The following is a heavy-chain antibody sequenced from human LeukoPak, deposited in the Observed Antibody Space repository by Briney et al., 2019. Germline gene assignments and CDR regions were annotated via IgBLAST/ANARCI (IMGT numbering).Heavy chain of an antibody. Sequence: GGSLRLSCAASGFTFSSYSMNWVCQAPGKGLEWVSAISSSSTYIYYADSVKGRFTISRDNAKNSLFLQLDSLRAEDTAVYYCARLDSSGYYFPGVSDYWGQGTLVTVSS. V-gene: IGHV3-21*01. CDR3: ARLDSSGYYFPGVSDY. J-gene: IGHJ4*02. D-gene: IGHD3-22*01. CDR2: ISSSSTYI. CDR1: GFTFSSYS.